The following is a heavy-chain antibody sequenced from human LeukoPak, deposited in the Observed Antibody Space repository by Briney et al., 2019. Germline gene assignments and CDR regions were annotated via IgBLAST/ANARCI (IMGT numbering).Heavy chain of an antibody. CDR1: GFTFSSYS. Sequence: GGSLRLSCAASGFTFSSYSMNWVRQAPGKGLEWVSSISSSSSYIYYADSVKGRFTISRDNAKNSLYLQMNSLRAEDTAVYYCARASQASWYFDYWGQGTLVTVSS. V-gene: IGHV3-21*01. CDR3: ARASQASWYFDY. D-gene: IGHD6-13*01. J-gene: IGHJ4*02. CDR2: ISSSSSYI.